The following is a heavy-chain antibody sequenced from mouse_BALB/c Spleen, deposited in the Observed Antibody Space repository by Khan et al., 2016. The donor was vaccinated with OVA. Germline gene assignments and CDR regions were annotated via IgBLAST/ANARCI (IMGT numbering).Heavy chain of an antibody. CDR2: VAPGSGST. CDR3: ARSNYYGSGLYAMDY. D-gene: IGHD1-1*01. Sequence: DLVKPGASVKLSCKASGYTFTSYWINWIKERPEQGLAWIGRVAPGSGSTSYNDMFTAKTIMTIDTSSRTAYLQLSSLSSGDSAVYFCARSNYYGSGLYAMDYWGQGTSVTVSS. V-gene: IGHV1S41*01. CDR1: GYTFTSYW. J-gene: IGHJ4*01.